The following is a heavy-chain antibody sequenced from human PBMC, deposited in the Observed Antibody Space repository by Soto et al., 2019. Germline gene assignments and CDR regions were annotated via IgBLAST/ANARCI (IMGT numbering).Heavy chain of an antibody. CDR2: IYHSGNT. V-gene: IGHV4-31*02. D-gene: IGHD6-6*01. J-gene: IGHJ5*02. CDR3: ARVNGGSSGWIDP. Sequence: PSETLSLTCTVSGGSISSGDYFWRWVRQHPVKGLEWIEDIYHSGNTYYNPSLKSRVSISVDTSKNQFSLKLTSVSAADTAVYYCARVNGGSSGWIDPWGQGTLVTVSS. CDR1: GGSISSGDYF.